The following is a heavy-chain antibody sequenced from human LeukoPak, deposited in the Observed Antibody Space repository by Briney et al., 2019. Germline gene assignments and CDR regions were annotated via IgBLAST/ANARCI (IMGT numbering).Heavy chain of an antibody. CDR2: ISSSSSYT. V-gene: IGHV3-11*06. Sequence: AGGSLTLPCAASGFTFSDYYMSWIRQAPGKGLEWVSYISSSSSYTNYADSVKGRFTISRENAKNSLYLQMNSLRAGDTAVYYCARDYYGMDVCGHGTTVTVSS. J-gene: IGHJ6*02. CDR3: ARDYYGMDV. CDR1: GFTFSDYY.